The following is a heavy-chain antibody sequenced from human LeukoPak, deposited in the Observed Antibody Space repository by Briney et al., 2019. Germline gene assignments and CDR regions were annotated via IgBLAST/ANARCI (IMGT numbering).Heavy chain of an antibody. J-gene: IGHJ4*02. CDR1: GGTFSSYA. V-gene: IGHV1-69*01. CDR3: ARDSGYYYDSSGYYRKGPFDY. D-gene: IGHD3-22*01. Sequence: SVKVSCKASGGTFSSYAISWVRQAPGQGLEWMGGIIPIFGTANYAQKFQGRVTITADESTSTAYMELSSLRSEDTAVYYCARDSGYYYDSSGYYRKGPFDYWGQGTLVTVSS. CDR2: IIPIFGTA.